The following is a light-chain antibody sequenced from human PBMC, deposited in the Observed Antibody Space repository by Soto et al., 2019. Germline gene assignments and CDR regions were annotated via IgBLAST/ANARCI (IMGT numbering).Light chain of an antibody. CDR3: SSYTSSATYV. Sequence: QSALTQPASVSGSPGQSLTISCTGTSSDVGGYNYVSWYQHYPGKAPKLMIYDVSNRPSGVSHRFSGSKSGNTASLTISGLQTADAAAYYCSSYTSSATYVFGTGTKVTVL. J-gene: IGLJ1*01. V-gene: IGLV2-14*03. CDR1: SSDVGGYNY. CDR2: DVS.